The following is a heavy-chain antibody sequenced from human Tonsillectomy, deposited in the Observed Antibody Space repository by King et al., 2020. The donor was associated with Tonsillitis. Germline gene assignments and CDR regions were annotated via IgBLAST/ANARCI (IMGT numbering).Heavy chain of an antibody. J-gene: IGHJ4*02. CDR2: IFPGDSDT. CDR3: ARAPHDYVDF. Sequence: VQLVESAAEVKKPGESLKISCKGSGYSFTSYWIAWVRRMPGKGLDGMGIIFPGDSDTRYSPSFQGQVTISADKSISTAYLQWSSLKASDPAIYYCARAPHDYVDFGGQGTLVTVPS. CDR1: GYSFTSYW. V-gene: IGHV5-51*01.